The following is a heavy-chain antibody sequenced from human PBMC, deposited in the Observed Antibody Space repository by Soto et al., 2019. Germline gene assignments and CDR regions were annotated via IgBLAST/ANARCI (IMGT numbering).Heavy chain of an antibody. CDR2: IYYSGST. CDR1: RGSVSSATYY. Sequence: SETLSLTCSVSRGSVSSATYYWNWMRQPPGKPIEWIGYIYYSGSTNYNPSLKSRVTISLDTSNDRFSLRLSSVTAADTAVYYCARDYYGSGSYFDPWGQGTLVTVSS. CDR3: ARDYYGSGSYFDP. D-gene: IGHD3-10*01. J-gene: IGHJ5*02. V-gene: IGHV4-61*01.